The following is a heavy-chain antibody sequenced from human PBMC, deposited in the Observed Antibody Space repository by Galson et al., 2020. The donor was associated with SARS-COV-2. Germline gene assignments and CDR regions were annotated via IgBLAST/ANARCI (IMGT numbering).Heavy chain of an antibody. D-gene: IGHD2-2*01. CDR3: AREVIVVVPAAIRSRYYYYYYMDV. V-gene: IGHV4-34*01. J-gene: IGHJ6*03. CDR2: INHSGST. Sequence: SETLSLTCAVYGGSFSGYYWSWIRQPPGKGLEWIGEINHSGSTNYNPSLKSRFTISVDTSKNQFSLKLSSVTAADTAVYYCAREVIVVVPAAIRSRYYYYYYMDVWGKGTTVTVSS. CDR1: GGSFSGYY.